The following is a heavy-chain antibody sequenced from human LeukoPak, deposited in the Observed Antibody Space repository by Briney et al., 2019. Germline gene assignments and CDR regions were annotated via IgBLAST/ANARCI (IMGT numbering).Heavy chain of an antibody. V-gene: IGHV1-2*02. J-gene: IGHJ4*02. D-gene: IGHD3-10*01. CDR1: GFTFTCYN. CDR3: AREPSGSGGYDY. CDR2: ISPNSGGT. Sequence: ASVKLSCNSSGFTFTCYNMHWVRQAPGQGLELMAEISPNSGGTNYVQKFQGRVTVTSDTSISTDYMEMRTLKSDDLALYYCAREPSGSGGYDYWGQGTLVTVSS.